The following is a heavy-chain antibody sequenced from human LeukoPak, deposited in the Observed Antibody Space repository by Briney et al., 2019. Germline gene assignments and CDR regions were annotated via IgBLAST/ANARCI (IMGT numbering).Heavy chain of an antibody. CDR2: IKSDGSTT. V-gene: IGHV3-74*01. CDR1: GFTFSSYW. J-gene: IGHJ4*02. CDR3: ARVVDTHFDY. Sequence: GGSLRLSCAASGFTFSSYWMHWVRQAPGKGLVWVSRIKSDGSTTTYADSVKGRFTISRDNAKNTLYLQMNSLRAEDTAVYYCARVVDTHFDYWGQGTQVTVSS. D-gene: IGHD5-18*01.